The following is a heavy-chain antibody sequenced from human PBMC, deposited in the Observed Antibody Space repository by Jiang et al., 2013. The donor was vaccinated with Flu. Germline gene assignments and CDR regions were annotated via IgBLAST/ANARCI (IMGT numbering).Heavy chain of an antibody. D-gene: IGHD3-10*01. Sequence: GPGLVKSSETLSLTCTVSDASMSSFYWSWIRQPPGKGLEWIGNIFYDGNTNYNPSLKTRVTMSVDTSKNQFSLKVNSVTAADTAVYFCARQISWGQLVSGEFSFKYNWLDPSGPREPVVTVSS. CDR3: ARQISWGQLVSGEFSFKYNWLDP. V-gene: IGHV4-59*08. J-gene: IGHJ5*02. CDR2: IFYDGNT. CDR1: DASMSSFY.